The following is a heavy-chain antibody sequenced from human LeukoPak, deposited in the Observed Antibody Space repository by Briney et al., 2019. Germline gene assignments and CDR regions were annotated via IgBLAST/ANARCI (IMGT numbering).Heavy chain of an antibody. CDR2: IYGGGST. V-gene: IGHV3-53*01. J-gene: IGHJ4*02. CDR3: ARGHSGAWAYFFDF. Sequence: GGSLRLSCAASGFTVSGFFMTWVRQAPGMGLQWVSVIYGGGSTDYADSVKGRFTISRDNSKNTLYLQMNSLRAEDTAVCYCARGHSGAWAYFFDFWGQGTLVTVSS. CDR1: GFTVSGFF. D-gene: IGHD6-25*01.